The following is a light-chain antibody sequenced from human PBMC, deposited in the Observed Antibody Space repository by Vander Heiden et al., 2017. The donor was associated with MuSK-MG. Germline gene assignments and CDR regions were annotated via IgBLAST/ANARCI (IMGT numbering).Light chain of an antibody. J-gene: IGKJ4*01. CDR2: WAS. Sequence: DIVMTQSPDSLAASMGERATITCKSSQSVLYSSNNRNYLAWYQQKPGQPPKLLIYWASTRESGVPDRFSGSGSGTDFTLTISSLQAEDVAVYYCQQYDSTPLTFGGGTKVEIK. V-gene: IGKV4-1*01. CDR1: QSVLYSSNNRNY. CDR3: QQYDSTPLT.